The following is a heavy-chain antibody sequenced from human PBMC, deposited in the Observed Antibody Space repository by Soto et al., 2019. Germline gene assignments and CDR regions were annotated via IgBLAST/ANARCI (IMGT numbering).Heavy chain of an antibody. CDR3: ARDNGIYYYDSSGYYDPFDY. D-gene: IGHD3-22*01. Sequence: GGSLRLSCAASGFTFSSYWMHWVRQAPGKGLVWVSRINSDGSSTSYADSVKGRFTISRDNAKNTLYLQMNSLRAEDTAVYYCARDNGIYYYDSSGYYDPFDYWGQGTLVTVSS. J-gene: IGHJ4*02. V-gene: IGHV3-74*01. CDR2: INSDGSST. CDR1: GFTFSSYW.